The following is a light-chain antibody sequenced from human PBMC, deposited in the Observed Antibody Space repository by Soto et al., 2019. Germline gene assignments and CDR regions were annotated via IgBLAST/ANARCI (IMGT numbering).Light chain of an antibody. CDR1: QYMSNT. V-gene: IGKV3-15*01. CDR2: GVS. Sequence: EIVMTQSPATLSVSPGERATLSCRASQYMSNTLAWYQQRPGQAPRLLIYGVSTRATSIPARFSGSGSGTEFTLTISSLQSEDAAVYYCQQYDKWPSLTFGGGTKVEIK. CDR3: QQYDKWPSLT. J-gene: IGKJ4*01.